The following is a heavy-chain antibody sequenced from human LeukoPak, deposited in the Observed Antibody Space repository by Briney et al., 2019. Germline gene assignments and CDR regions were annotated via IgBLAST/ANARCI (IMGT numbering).Heavy chain of an antibody. J-gene: IGHJ4*02. D-gene: IGHD3-22*01. CDR1: GGSISSYY. V-gene: IGHV4-59*01. CDR2: IYYSGST. Sequence: SETLSLTCTVSGGSISSYYWSWIRQPPGKGLEWIGYIYYSGSTNYNPSLKSRVTISVDTSKNQFSLKLSSVTAADTAVYYCAXXXXXXSGYYNDYWGQGTLVTVSS. CDR3: AXXXXXXSGYYNDY.